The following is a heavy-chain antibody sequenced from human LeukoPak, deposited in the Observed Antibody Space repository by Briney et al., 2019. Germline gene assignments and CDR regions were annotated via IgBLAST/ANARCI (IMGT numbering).Heavy chain of an antibody. CDR1: GFSLSTSGVG. D-gene: IGHD1-26*01. Sequence: SGPTLMKPTQTLTLTCTFSGFSLSTSGVGVGWIRQPPGKALEWLALIYWNDDKRYSPSLKSRLTITKDTSKNQVVLTMTNMDPVDTATYYCARHLRPIVGATRGGHDYWGQGTLVTVSS. CDR3: ARHLRPIVGATRGGHDY. J-gene: IGHJ4*02. V-gene: IGHV2-5*01. CDR2: IYWNDDK.